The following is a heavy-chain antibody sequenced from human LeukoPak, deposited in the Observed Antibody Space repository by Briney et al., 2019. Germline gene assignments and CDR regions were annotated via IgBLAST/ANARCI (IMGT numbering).Heavy chain of an antibody. V-gene: IGHV1-18*01. CDR2: ISAYNGNT. D-gene: IGHD3-10*01. CDR3: ARDLLWFGELPRGDY. Sequence: GASVKVSCKASGYTFTSYGISWVRQAPGQGLEWMGWISAYNGNTNYAQKLQGRVTMTTDTSTSTAYMELRSLRSDDTAVYYCARDLLWFGELPRGDYWGQGTLVTVSS. CDR1: GYTFTSYG. J-gene: IGHJ4*02.